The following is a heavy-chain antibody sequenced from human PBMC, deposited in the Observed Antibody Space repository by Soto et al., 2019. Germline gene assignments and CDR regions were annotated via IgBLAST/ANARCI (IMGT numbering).Heavy chain of an antibody. CDR3: ARSEEDSDYYYYGLDV. J-gene: IGHJ6*02. CDR1: GDSVSSSSVA. D-gene: IGHD2-15*01. CDR2: TYYRSRWYS. V-gene: IGHV6-1*01. Sequence: SQTLSLTCVISGDSVSSSSVAWNWVRQSPSRGLEWLGRTYYRSRWYSDFAVSVRGRIVINADTSKDQFSLQLNSVTPEDTAVYFCARSEEDSDYYYYGLDVWGQGTTVTVSS.